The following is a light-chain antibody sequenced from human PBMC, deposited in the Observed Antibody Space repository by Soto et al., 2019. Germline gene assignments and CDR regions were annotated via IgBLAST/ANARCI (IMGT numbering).Light chain of an antibody. V-gene: IGKV4-1*01. CDR1: QSVLYSSNNKNY. CDR2: WAS. Sequence: DIVMTQSPDSLAVSLGERATIDCKSSQSVLYSSNNKNYLAWYQQKPGQPPKLLIYWASTRESGVPDRFSGSGSGTDFTLTISSLQDEDVAVYYCQQYYSTLLSFGQGTKVDI. CDR3: QQYYSTLLS. J-gene: IGKJ1*01.